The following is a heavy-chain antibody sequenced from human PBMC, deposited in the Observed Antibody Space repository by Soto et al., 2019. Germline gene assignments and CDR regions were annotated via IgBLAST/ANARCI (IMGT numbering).Heavy chain of an antibody. V-gene: IGHV3-74*01. CDR3: TRGPRADQPGTGSX. J-gene: IGHJ4*02. CDR1: GFTFSMYW. CDR2: IGYDGTTT. Sequence: WGSLKLSCVVSGFTFSMYWMHWVRQVSGQSPFWVSRIGYDGTTTNYADSVRVRFTISIDNSKNTLYLQMNNLKPDETAIYYCTRGPRADQPGTGSXWGQGA. D-gene: IGHD1-26*01.